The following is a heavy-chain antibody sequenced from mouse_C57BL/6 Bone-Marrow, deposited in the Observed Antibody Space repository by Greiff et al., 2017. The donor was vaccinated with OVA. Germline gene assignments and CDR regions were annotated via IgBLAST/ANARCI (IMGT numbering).Heavy chain of an antibody. D-gene: IGHD2-4*01. CDR2: IDPSDSYT. J-gene: IGHJ1*03. V-gene: IGHV1-50*01. Sequence: VQLQQPGAELVKPGASVKLSCKASGYTFTSYWMQWVKQRPGQGLEWIGEIDPSDSYTNYNQKFKGKATLTVDTSSSTAYMQLSSLTSEDSAVYYCARCDYDGYWYFDVWGTGTTVTVSS. CDR1: GYTFTSYW. CDR3: ARCDYDGYWYFDV.